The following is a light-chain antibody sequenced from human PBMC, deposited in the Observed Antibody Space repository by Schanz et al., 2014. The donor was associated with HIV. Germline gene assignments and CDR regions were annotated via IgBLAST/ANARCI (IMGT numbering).Light chain of an antibody. V-gene: IGLV2-8*01. Sequence: QSALTQPPSASGSPGQSVTISCTGTSIDVGAYNLVSWYQHHPGKAPKLMIFEVTKRPSGVPDRFSGSKSGNTASLTVSGLQAEDEADYYCCSYTTTSTYVFGAGTKLTVL. J-gene: IGLJ1*01. CDR2: EVT. CDR1: SIDVGAYNL. CDR3: CSYTTTSTYV.